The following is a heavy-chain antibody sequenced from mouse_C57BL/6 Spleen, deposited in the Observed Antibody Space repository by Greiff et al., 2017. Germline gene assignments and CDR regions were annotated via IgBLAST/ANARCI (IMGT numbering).Heavy chain of an antibody. CDR3: ARAGYGSSYWYFDV. CDR2: ISGGGGNT. Sequence: EVKLMESGGGLVKPGGSLKLSCAASGFTFGSYTMSWVRQTPEKRLEWVATISGGGGNTYYPDSVKGRFTISRDNAKNTLYLQMSSLRSEDTALYYCARAGYGSSYWYFDVWGTGTTVTVSS. D-gene: IGHD1-1*01. J-gene: IGHJ1*03. CDR1: GFTFGSYT. V-gene: IGHV5-9*01.